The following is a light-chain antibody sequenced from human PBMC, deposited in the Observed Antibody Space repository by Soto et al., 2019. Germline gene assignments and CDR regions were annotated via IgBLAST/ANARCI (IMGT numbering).Light chain of an antibody. CDR2: EGT. V-gene: IGLV2-23*01. CDR3: CSYAGSTTWV. Sequence: QSALAQPASVSGSPGQSITISCTGTSSDVGSYNLVSWYRQHPGKAPKLMIYEGTKRPSGVSNRFFASKSGNTASLTISGLQAGDEADYYCCSYAGSTTWVFGGGTKVTVL. CDR1: SSDVGSYNL. J-gene: IGLJ3*02.